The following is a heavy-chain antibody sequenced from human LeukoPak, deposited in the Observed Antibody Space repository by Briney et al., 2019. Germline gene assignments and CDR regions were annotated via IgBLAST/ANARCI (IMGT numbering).Heavy chain of an antibody. CDR1: GYSFTSYW. CDR3: ASLTTVTTIAFDI. V-gene: IGHV5-51*01. CDR2: IYPGDSDT. Sequence: GESLKISCKGSGYSFTSYWIGWVRQMPGKGLEWMGIIYPGDSDTRYSPSFQGQVTISADKSISTAYLQWSSLKASDTAMYYCASLTTVTTIAFDIWGQGTMVTVSS. D-gene: IGHD4-17*01. J-gene: IGHJ3*02.